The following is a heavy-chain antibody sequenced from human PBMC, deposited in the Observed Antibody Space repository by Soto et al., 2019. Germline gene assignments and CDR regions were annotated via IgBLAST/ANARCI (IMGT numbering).Heavy chain of an antibody. Sequence: PSETLSLTRTVYGASIIPVNYFWDWIRQSPRRGLEVIGSISYSGRTYDNPSLQSRVTISIDASQNQFSLKLTSVTTADTAVYYRARRRASDYGG. V-gene: IGHV4-39*01. CDR2: ISYSGRT. J-gene: IGHJ4*01. CDR3: ARRRASDY. CDR1: GASIIPVNYF.